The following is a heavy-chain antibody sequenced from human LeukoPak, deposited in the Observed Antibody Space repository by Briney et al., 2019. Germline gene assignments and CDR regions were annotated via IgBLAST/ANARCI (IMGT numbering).Heavy chain of an antibody. CDR3: ARHSSGYYPYYYYGMDV. V-gene: IGHV4-34*01. Sequence: PSETLSLTCAVYGGSFSGYYWSWIRQPPGKGLGWIGEINHSGSTNYNPPLKSRVTISVDTSKNQFSLKLSSVTAADTAVYYCARHSSGYYPYYYYGMDVWGQGTTVTVSS. CDR2: INHSGST. D-gene: IGHD3-22*01. CDR1: GGSFSGYY. J-gene: IGHJ6*02.